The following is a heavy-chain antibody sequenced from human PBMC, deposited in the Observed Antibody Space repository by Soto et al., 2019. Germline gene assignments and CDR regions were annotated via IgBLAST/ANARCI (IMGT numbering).Heavy chain of an antibody. CDR1: GGYISSYD. J-gene: IGHJ4*02. V-gene: IGHV4-59*01. Sequence: SETLSLTCTVSGGYISSYDWSWIRQPPGKGLEWIGYIYYSGSTNYNPSLKSRVTISVDTSKNQFSLKLSSVTAADTAVYYCARERGTVGDFDYWGQGTLVTVSS. D-gene: IGHD3-16*01. CDR3: ARERGTVGDFDY. CDR2: IYYSGST.